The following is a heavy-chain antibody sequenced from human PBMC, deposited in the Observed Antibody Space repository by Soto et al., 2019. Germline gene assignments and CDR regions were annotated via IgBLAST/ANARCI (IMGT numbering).Heavy chain of an antibody. CDR1: GFTFSSYS. D-gene: IGHD3-3*01. V-gene: IGHV3-48*01. Sequence: GGSLRLSCAASGFTFSSYSMNWVRQAPGKGLEWVSYISSSSSTIYYADSVKGRFTISRDNAKNSLYLQMNSLRAEDTAVYYCARDLSDFWSGYPNDYWGQGTLVTVSS. J-gene: IGHJ4*02. CDR2: ISSSSSTI. CDR3: ARDLSDFWSGYPNDY.